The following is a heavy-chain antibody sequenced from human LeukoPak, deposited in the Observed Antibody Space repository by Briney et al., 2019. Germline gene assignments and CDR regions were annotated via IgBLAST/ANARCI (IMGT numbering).Heavy chain of an antibody. Sequence: GGSLRLSCAASGFTFNRYSMNWVRQAPGKGLEWVSSISSSSTFIYYADSVRGRFTISRDNAKNSLYLQMDSLRAEDTAVYYCAKGHYDILTAYYVLDSWGQGTLVTVSA. D-gene: IGHD3-9*01. CDR3: AKGHYDILTAYYVLDS. CDR2: ISSSSTFI. V-gene: IGHV3-21*01. J-gene: IGHJ4*02. CDR1: GFTFNRYS.